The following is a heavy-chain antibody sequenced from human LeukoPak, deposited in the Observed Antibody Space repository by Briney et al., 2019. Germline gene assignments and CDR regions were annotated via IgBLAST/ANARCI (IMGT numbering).Heavy chain of an antibody. V-gene: IGHV3-11*04. D-gene: IGHD2-15*01. Sequence: GGSLRLSCAASGFTFRDYYMSWIRQPPGKGLECVSYISKSGRTIYYADSVKGRFTISRDNAKNSLYLQMNSLRAEDTAVYYCARGRGLLDPWGQGTLVTVSS. CDR3: ARGRGLLDP. CDR1: GFTFRDYY. CDR2: ISKSGRTI. J-gene: IGHJ5*02.